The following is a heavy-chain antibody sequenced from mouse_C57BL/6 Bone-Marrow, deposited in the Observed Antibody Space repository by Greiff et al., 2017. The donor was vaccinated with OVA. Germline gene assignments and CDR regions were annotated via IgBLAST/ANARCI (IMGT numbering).Heavy chain of an antibody. J-gene: IGHJ1*03. Sequence: VQLQQSGAELVRPGASVKLSCTASGFNIKDDYMHWVKQRPEQGLEWIGWIDPENGDTEYASKFQGKATITADTSSNTAYLQLSSLTSEDTAVYYCTTSITTVPFYWYFDVWGTGTTVTVSS. CDR1: GFNIKDDY. D-gene: IGHD1-1*01. CDR2: IDPENGDT. V-gene: IGHV14-4*01. CDR3: TTSITTVPFYWYFDV.